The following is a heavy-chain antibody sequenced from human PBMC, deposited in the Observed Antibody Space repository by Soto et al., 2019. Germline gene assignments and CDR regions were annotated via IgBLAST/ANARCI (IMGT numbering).Heavy chain of an antibody. D-gene: IGHD3-10*01. CDR1: GYTFTSYY. CDR3: VRAMVRGVICFRGWFDP. V-gene: IGHV1-46*01. CDR2: INPSGGST. Sequence: QVQLVQSGAEVKKPGASVKVSCKASGYTFTSYYMHWVRQAPGQGLEWMGIINPSGGSTSYAQKFQGRVTMTRDTSTRTLYMELSSLRSEDTAVYYCVRAMVRGVICFRGWFDPWGQGTLVTVSS. J-gene: IGHJ5*02.